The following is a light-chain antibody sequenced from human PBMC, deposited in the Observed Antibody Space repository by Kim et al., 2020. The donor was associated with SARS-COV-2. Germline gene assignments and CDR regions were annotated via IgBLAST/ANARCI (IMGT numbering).Light chain of an antibody. J-gene: IGLJ1*01. CDR3: SSYVRSNNYV. CDR2: EVN. Sequence: QSIPISCTGTSSDVGGYNYVSWYQQRPGKAPKLMIYEVNKRPSGVPDRFSGSRSGNTASLTVSGLQAEDEADYYCSSYVRSNNYVFGTGTKVTVL. V-gene: IGLV2-8*01. CDR1: SSDVGGYNY.